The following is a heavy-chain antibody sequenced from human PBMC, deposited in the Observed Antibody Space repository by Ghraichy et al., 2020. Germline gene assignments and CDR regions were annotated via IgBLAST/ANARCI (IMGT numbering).Heavy chain of an antibody. CDR3: ARGGAFDY. D-gene: IGHD6-25*01. CDR2: IKHDGSEK. V-gene: IGHV3-7*03. J-gene: IGHJ4*02. CDR1: GFTFSSYG. Sequence: GGPLRLSCAASGFTFSSYGMSWVRQAPGKGLEWVANIKHDGSEKYYVDSVKGRFTISRDNAKNSLYLQMNSLRAEDTAVYYCARGGAFDYWGQGTLVTVSS.